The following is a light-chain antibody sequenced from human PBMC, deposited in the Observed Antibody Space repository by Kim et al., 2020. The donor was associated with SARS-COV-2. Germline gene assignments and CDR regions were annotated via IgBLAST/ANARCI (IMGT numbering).Light chain of an antibody. CDR2: KDS. CDR3: YSAADNNVV. CDR1: VLAKKY. J-gene: IGLJ2*01. V-gene: IGLV3-27*01. Sequence: SYELTQPSSASVSPGQTARITCSGDVLAKKYARWFQQKPGQAPVLVIYKDSERPSGIPERFSGSRSGTIATLTISGAQVEDEADYYCYSAADNNVVFGGGTQLTVL.